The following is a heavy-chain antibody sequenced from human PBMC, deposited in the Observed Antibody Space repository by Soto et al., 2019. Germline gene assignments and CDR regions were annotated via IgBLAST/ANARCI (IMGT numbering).Heavy chain of an antibody. V-gene: IGHV1-69*13. CDR1: GGTFSSYA. Sequence: ASVKVSCKASGGTFSSYAISWVRQAPGQGLEWIGRIIPIFGTANYAQKFQGRVTITADESTSTAYMELSSLRSEDTAVYYCARDRAKGGSGSYYKGEYYYYGMDVWGQGTTVTVSS. J-gene: IGHJ6*02. CDR3: ARDRAKGGSGSYYKGEYYYYGMDV. D-gene: IGHD3-10*01. CDR2: IIPIFGTA.